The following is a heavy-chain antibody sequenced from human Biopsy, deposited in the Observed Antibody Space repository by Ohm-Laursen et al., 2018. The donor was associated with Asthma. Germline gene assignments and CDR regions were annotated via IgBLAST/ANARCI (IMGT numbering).Heavy chain of an antibody. V-gene: IGHV1-2*06. CDR2: INPNGGAT. Sequence: SSVKVSCKASAYTFIGYHLHWARQAPGEGLEWMGRINPNGGATIYAQKFQGRVTMTRDTSISTAYMELSRLTSDDTAVYYCARVQKSPGDRWFDPWGQGTLVTVSS. CDR3: ARVQKSPGDRWFDP. CDR1: AYTFIGYH. J-gene: IGHJ5*02. D-gene: IGHD7-27*01.